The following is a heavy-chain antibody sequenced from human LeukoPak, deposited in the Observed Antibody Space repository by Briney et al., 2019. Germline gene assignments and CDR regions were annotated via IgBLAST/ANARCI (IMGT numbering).Heavy chain of an antibody. J-gene: IGHJ3*02. CDR1: GFTFSSYS. CDR3: ARDRGYCSGGSCYFAAFDI. Sequence: PGGSLRLSCAASGFTFSSYSMNWVRQAPGKGLEWVSSISSSSSYIYYADSVKGRFTISRDNAKNSLYLQMNSLRAEDTAVYYCARDRGYCSGGSCYFAAFDIWGQGTMVTLSS. V-gene: IGHV3-21*01. CDR2: ISSSSSYI. D-gene: IGHD2-15*01.